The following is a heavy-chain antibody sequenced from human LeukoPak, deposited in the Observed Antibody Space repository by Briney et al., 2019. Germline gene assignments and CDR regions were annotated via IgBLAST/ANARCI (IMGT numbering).Heavy chain of an antibody. D-gene: IGHD3-9*01. CDR3: ARCWGRYFDWASIVG. Sequence: PSETLSLTCTVSGGSVSSGSYYWSWIRQPPGKGLEWIGYIYYSGSTNYNPSRKSRVTISVDTYKNQFSLKLSSVTAADTAVYYCARCWGRYFDWASIVGWGQGTLVTVSS. CDR2: IYYSGST. J-gene: IGHJ4*02. V-gene: IGHV4-61*01. CDR1: GGSVSSGSYY.